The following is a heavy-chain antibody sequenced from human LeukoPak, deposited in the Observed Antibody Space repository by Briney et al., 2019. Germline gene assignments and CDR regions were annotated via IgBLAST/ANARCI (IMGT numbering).Heavy chain of an antibody. D-gene: IGHD3-10*01. CDR3: AREGSGSHDAFDI. V-gene: IGHV3-66*02. CDR2: IYSGGST. Sequence: GGSLRLSCAASGFTVSSNYMSWVRQAPGKGLEWVSVIYSGGSTYYADSVRGRFTISRDNSKNTLYLQMNSLRAEDTAVYYCAREGSGSHDAFDIWGQGTMVTVSS. J-gene: IGHJ3*02. CDR1: GFTVSSNY.